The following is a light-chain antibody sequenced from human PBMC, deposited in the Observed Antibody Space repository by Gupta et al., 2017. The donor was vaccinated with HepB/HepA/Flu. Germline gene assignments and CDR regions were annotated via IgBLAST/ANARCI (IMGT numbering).Light chain of an antibody. Sequence: QAGLIQPPSVSKGLKQTATLTCTGNNNNVGSEGAVCLQQHEGHPPKLLSYKNNDRPSGSSERFSASRSGNTAALTITGLQAEDEADYFCSAWDNSLSAHVFGTGTKVNIL. CDR3: SAWDNSLSAHV. J-gene: IGLJ1*01. CDR1: NNNVGSEG. CDR2: KNN. V-gene: IGLV10-54*04.